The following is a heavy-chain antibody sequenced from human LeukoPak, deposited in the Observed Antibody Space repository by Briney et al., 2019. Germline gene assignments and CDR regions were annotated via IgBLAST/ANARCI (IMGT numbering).Heavy chain of an antibody. V-gene: IGHV1-69*04. J-gene: IGHJ6*02. CDR3: ARDSGGAEYYGMDV. CDR1: GGTFSSYA. Sequence: SVKVSCKASGGTFSSYAISWVRQAPGQGLEWMGRIIPILGIANYAQKFQGRVTITADKSTSTAYMELSSLRSEDTAVYYCARDSGGAEYYGMDVWGQGTTVTVSS. D-gene: IGHD3-16*01. CDR2: IIPILGIA.